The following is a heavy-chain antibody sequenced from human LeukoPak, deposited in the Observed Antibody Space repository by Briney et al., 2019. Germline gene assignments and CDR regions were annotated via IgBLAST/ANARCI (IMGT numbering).Heavy chain of an antibody. V-gene: IGHV4-4*07. J-gene: IGHJ3*02. CDR2: IYTSGST. D-gene: IGHD3-3*01. CDR3: ARELRFLEWLLSTGPSNAFDI. Sequence: PSETLSLTCTVSGGSISSYYWSWIRQPAGKGLEWIGRIYTSGSTNYNPSLKSRVTMSVDTSKNQFSLKLSSVTAADTAVYYCARELRFLEWLLSTGPSNAFDIWGQGTMVTVSS. CDR1: GGSISSYY.